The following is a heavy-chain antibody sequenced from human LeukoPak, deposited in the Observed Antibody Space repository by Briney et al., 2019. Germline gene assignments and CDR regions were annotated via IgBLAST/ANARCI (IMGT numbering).Heavy chain of an antibody. J-gene: IGHJ4*02. CDR2: IYHSGTT. CDR3: ARGGGGYAADY. Sequence: SETLSLTCSVSGDSINSYYWSWIRQPPGKGLEWIGYIYHSGTTDYNPSLKTRLTISVDTSKNQFSLNLSSMTTADTAVYYCARGGGGYAADYWGQGTLVTVSS. D-gene: IGHD5-12*01. V-gene: IGHV4-59*01. CDR1: GDSINSYY.